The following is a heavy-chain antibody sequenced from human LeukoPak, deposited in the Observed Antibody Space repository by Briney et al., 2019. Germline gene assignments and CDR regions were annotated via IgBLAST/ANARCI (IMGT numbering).Heavy chain of an antibody. J-gene: IGHJ5*02. CDR2: ISWNSGSI. CDR1: GFIFDDYA. CDR3: VKAGDYYNGSGSFDP. D-gene: IGHD3-10*01. V-gene: IGHV3-9*01. Sequence: GGSLRLSCAASGFIFDDYAMPWVRQAPGKGLEWVSGISWNSGSIGYADSVKGRFTISRDNAKNSLYLQMNSLRAEDTAMYYCVKAGDYYNGSGSFDPRRQGTLVTVSS.